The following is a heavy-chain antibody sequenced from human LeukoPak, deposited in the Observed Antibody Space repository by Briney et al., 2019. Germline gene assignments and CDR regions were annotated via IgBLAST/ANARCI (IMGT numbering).Heavy chain of an antibody. Sequence: ASVKVSCKASGYTFTSYYMHWVRQAPGQGLEWMGIINPSGGSTSYAQKFQGRVTMTRDTSTSTVYMELRSLRSDDTAVYYCARAWLGLTGDGYTADNWFDPWGQGTLVTVSS. CDR3: ARAWLGLTGDGYTADNWFDP. V-gene: IGHV1-46*01. CDR1: GYTFTSYY. D-gene: IGHD5-24*01. CDR2: INPSGGST. J-gene: IGHJ5*02.